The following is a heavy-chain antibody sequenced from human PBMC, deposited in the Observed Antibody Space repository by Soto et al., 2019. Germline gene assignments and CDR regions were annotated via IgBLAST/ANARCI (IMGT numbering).Heavy chain of an antibody. V-gene: IGHV3-23*01. J-gene: IGHJ6*01. Sequence: DVQLLESGGGLVQPGGSLRLSCGASGFTFDSYAMTWVRQAPGKGVEWVSLISGNGINTYYADSVKGRFTMSRDNSKNTLYLQMNSLRVEDTAVFYCARRQPLSFGLDVW. CDR3: ARRQPLSFGLDV. CDR2: ISGNGINT. D-gene: IGHD1-26*01. CDR1: GFTFDSYA.